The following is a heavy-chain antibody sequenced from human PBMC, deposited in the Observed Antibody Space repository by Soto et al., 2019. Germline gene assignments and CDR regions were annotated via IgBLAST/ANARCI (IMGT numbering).Heavy chain of an antibody. CDR2: FDPEDGET. Sequence: GASVKVSCKVSGYTLTELSMHWVRQAPGKGLEWMGGFDPEDGETIYAQKFQGRVTMTEGTSTDTAYMELSSLRSEDTAVYYCATDLRWEAFNWFDPWGQGTLVTVSS. CDR3: ATDLRWEAFNWFDP. J-gene: IGHJ5*02. CDR1: GYTLTELS. V-gene: IGHV1-24*01. D-gene: IGHD4-17*01.